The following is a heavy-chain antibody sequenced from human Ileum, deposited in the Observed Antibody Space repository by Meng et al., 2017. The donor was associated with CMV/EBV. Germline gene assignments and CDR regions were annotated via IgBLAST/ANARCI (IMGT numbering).Heavy chain of an antibody. CDR1: GFTFSSYS. V-gene: IGHV3-48*04. J-gene: IGHJ4*02. CDR3: ASRGYTSSYYFDS. CDR2: ISSSGSTI. Sequence: GESLKISCAASGFTFSSYSMNWVRQAPGKGLEWLSYISSSGSTIFYADSVKGRFTISRDNAKNSLYLQMNSLRAEDTAEYYCASRGYTSSYYFDSWGQGTLVTVSS. D-gene: IGHD6-19*01.